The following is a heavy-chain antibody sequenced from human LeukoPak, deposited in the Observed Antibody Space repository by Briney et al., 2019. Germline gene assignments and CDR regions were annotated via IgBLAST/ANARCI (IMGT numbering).Heavy chain of an antibody. Sequence: GGSLRLSCAASGFTFSSYGMHWVRQAPGKGLEWVAFIRYDGSNKYYADSVKGRFTISRDNSKNTLYLQMNSLRAEDTAVYYCAKDEVGATTRPIDYRGQGTLVTVSS. CDR2: IRYDGSNK. V-gene: IGHV3-30*02. D-gene: IGHD1-26*01. CDR1: GFTFSSYG. J-gene: IGHJ4*02. CDR3: AKDEVGATTRPIDY.